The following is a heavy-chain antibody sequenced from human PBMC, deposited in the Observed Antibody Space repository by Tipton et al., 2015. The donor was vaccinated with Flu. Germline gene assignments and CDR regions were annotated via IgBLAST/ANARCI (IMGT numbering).Heavy chain of an antibody. Sequence: GSLRLSRAASGFTFSSYAMSWVRQAPGKGLEWVSGISGSGGSTYYADSVKGRFTISRDNSKNTLYLQMNSLRAEDTAVYYCAKEGTEDTSPGYYYYMDVWGKGTTVTVSS. CDR2: ISGSGGST. CDR3: AKEGTEDTSPGYYYYMDV. D-gene: IGHD2-2*01. J-gene: IGHJ6*03. V-gene: IGHV3-23*01. CDR1: GFTFSSYA.